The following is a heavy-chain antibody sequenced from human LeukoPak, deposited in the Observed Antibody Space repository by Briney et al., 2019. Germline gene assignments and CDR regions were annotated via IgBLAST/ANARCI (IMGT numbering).Heavy chain of an antibody. V-gene: IGHV4-34*01. CDR3: ATRGTRALRPCYMDV. D-gene: IGHD1-26*01. CDR1: GGSFSGYY. J-gene: IGHJ6*03. CDR2: INHSGST. Sequence: SETLSLTCAVYGGSFSGYYWSWIRQPPGKGLEWIGEINHSGSTNYNPSLKSRVTISVDTSKNQFSLNLSSVTAADTAVYYCATRGTRALRPCYMDVWGKGTTVTVSS.